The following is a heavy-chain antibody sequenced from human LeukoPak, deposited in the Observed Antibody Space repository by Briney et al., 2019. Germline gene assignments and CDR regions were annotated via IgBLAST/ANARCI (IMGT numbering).Heavy chain of an antibody. CDR3: ARQGGDGYNGFDI. J-gene: IGHJ3*02. CDR2: IYSGGST. Sequence: GGSLRLSCAASGFTVSSNFMSWVRQAPGKGLEWVSVIYSGGSTYYADSVKGRFTISRHNSKNTLYLQMNSLRAEDTAVYYCARQGGDGYNGFDIWGQGTMVTVSS. V-gene: IGHV3-53*04. D-gene: IGHD5-24*01. CDR1: GFTVSSNF.